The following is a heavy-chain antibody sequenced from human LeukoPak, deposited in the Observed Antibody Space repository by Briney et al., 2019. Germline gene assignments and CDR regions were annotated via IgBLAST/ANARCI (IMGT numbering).Heavy chain of an antibody. D-gene: IGHD6-19*01. CDR2: IGGDGGRT. CDR3: AKASRQGAVASPLDY. CDR1: GFMFTTYA. Sequence: GGSLRLSCAASGFMFTTYAMSWVRQAPGKGLEWVSAIGGDGGRTYYANSVKGRFTISRDNSKDTAFLQMNSLRAEDTAVYYCAKASRQGAVASPLDYWGQGTLVTVSS. V-gene: IGHV3-23*01. J-gene: IGHJ4*02.